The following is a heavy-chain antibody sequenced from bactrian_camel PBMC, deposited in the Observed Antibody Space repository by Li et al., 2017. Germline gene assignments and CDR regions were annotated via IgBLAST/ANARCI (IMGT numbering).Heavy chain of an antibody. J-gene: IGHJ6*01. V-gene: IGHV3-2*01. D-gene: IGHD2*01. Sequence: VQLVESGGGLVQPGGSRRLSCAASVFTSYYMSWVRQAPGKGLEWVSTIYTATTRTFYSYSVHGRFTISKDNAKNTLYLQMNNLEPEDTAVYFWAADTIGNIPPRADYSSWDQENQVTVS. CDR2: IYTATTRT. CDR3: AADTIGNIPPRADYSS. CDR1: VFTSYY.